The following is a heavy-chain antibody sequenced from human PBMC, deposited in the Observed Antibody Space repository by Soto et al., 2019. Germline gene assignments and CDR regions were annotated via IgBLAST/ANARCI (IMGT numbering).Heavy chain of an antibody. CDR1: GFTFSAYA. D-gene: IGHD3-3*01. Sequence: GGSLRLSCAASGFTFSAYAMSWVRQAPGKGLEWVSAISTSGGSTYYAGSVKGRFTISRDNSKNTLYLQMNSLRAEDTAVYYCAKDTPQERLLVFDYWGQGTLVTVSS. CDR3: AKDTPQERLLVFDY. V-gene: IGHV3-23*01. CDR2: ISTSGGST. J-gene: IGHJ4*02.